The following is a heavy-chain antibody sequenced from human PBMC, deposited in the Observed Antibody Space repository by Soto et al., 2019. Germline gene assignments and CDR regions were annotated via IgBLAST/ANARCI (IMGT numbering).Heavy chain of an antibody. D-gene: IGHD2-2*01. Sequence: QVQLQESGPGLVKPSQTLSLTCSVSGVSVSSDIYYWSWIRHHPGKGLEWIGYIYYSGNTYYNPALGGRVTISLDPSKNHFSLRLRSVTPADTAVYYCARYPVVVVPAANYGLDVWGQGTTVTVSS. CDR1: GVSVSSDIYY. V-gene: IGHV4-31*03. CDR3: ARYPVVVVPAANYGLDV. CDR2: IYYSGNT. J-gene: IGHJ6*02.